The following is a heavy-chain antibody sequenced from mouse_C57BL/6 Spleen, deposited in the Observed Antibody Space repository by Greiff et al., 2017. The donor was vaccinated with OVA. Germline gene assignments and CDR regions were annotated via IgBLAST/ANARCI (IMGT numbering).Heavy chain of an antibody. CDR2: IDPSDSYT. CDR3: ARGTAQAGYAMDY. CDR1: GYTFTSYW. V-gene: IGHV1-69*01. J-gene: IGHJ4*01. D-gene: IGHD3-2*02. Sequence: QVQLKQPGAELVMPGASVKLSCKASGYTFTSYWMHWVKQRPGQGLEWIGEIDPSDSYTNYNQKFKGKSTLTVDKSSSTAYMQLSSLTSEDSAVYYCARGTAQAGYAMDYWGQGTSVTVSS.